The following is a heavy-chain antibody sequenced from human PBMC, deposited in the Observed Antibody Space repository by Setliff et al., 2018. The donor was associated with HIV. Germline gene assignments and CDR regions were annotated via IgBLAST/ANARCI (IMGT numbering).Heavy chain of an antibody. Sequence: SETLSLTCAVYGGAFNDFYWGWIRQPPGKGLEWIGEIDHSGSTNNNPSLKSRITISVDTSKNQFSLKLSSVTAAETAVYYCARGERRIAAPIDYWGQGTLVTVSS. D-gene: IGHD6-6*01. CDR3: ARGERRIAAPIDY. J-gene: IGHJ4*02. V-gene: IGHV4-34*09. CDR1: GGAFNDFY. CDR2: IDHSGST.